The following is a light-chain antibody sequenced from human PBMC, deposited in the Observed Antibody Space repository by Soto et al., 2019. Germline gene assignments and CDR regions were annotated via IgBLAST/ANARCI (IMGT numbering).Light chain of an antibody. CDR3: QSYDSSLSGVI. CDR1: SSNIGAGFD. Sequence: QLVLTQPPSVSGAPGQRVAISCTGSSSNIGAGFDVHWYQQLPGTAPKLLIYANTNRPSGVPDRFSGSKSGTSASLAITGLQAEDDADYYCQSYDSSLSGVIFGGGTQRPS. J-gene: IGLJ2*01. CDR2: ANT. V-gene: IGLV1-40*01.